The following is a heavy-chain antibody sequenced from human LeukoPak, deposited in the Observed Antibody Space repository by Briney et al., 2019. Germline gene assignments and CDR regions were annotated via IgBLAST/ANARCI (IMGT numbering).Heavy chain of an antibody. V-gene: IGHV4-30-4*01. CDR2: IYYSEST. J-gene: IGHJ4*02. CDR1: CGSISSGVYY. Sequence: KPSETLSITCTVSCGSISSGVYYWSWIRQPPGKGLEWIGYIYYSESTYYNPSLKSRVTISVDTSKNQFSLKLSSVTAADTAVYYCAREGNYYDSSDTGGYWGQGTLVTVSS. CDR3: AREGNYYDSSDTGGY. D-gene: IGHD3-22*01.